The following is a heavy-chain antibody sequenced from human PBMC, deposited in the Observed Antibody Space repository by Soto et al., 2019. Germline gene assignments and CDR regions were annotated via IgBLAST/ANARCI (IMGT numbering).Heavy chain of an antibody. V-gene: IGHV4-34*01. CDR1: GGSFSGYY. D-gene: IGHD2-15*01. CDR2: INHSGST. CDR3: ARVRGVMKYCSGGSCYPGRGWFDP. J-gene: IGHJ5*02. Sequence: SETLSLTCAVYGGSFSGYYWSWIRQPPGKGLEWIGEINHSGSTNYNPSLKSRVTISVDTSKNQFSLKLSSVTAADTAVYYCARVRGVMKYCSGGSCYPGRGWFDPWGQGTLVTVSS.